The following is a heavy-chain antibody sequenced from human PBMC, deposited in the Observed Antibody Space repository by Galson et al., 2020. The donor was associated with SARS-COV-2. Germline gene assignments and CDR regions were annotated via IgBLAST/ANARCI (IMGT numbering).Heavy chain of an antibody. CDR3: LRRSSSWYREGSYYYYGMDV. CDR1: GGSISSGDYY. Sequence: ETSETLSLTCTVSGGSISSGDYYWSWIRQPPGKGLEWIGYIYYSGSTYYNPSLKSRVTISVDTSKNQCSLKLSSVTAADTAVYYWLRRSSSWYREGSYYYYGMDVWRQGTTGTVSS. CDR2: IYYSGST. V-gene: IGHV4-30-4*01. J-gene: IGHJ6*02. D-gene: IGHD6-13*01.